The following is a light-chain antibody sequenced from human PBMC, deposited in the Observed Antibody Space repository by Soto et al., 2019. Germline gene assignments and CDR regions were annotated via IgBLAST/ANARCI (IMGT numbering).Light chain of an antibody. J-gene: IGKJ5*01. CDR1: QSISSNS. V-gene: IGKV3D-20*02. Sequence: EMVLTQSPGTLSLSPGERATLSCRAIQSISSNSLAWYQQKPGQAPRLFIYGASSRATGIPDRFIGSGSGTHFTLTISSLEPEDFAVYYCQQRSNWPPITFGQGTRLEI. CDR2: GAS. CDR3: QQRSNWPPIT.